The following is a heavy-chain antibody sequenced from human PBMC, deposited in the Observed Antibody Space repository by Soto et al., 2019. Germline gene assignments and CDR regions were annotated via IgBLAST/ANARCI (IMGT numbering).Heavy chain of an antibody. Sequence: GGSLRLSCAASGFTFDDYAMSWVRQAPGKGLEWVSSISGSGGSTNYADSVKGRFSISRDNSKNTLYLQMNSLKAEDTAVYYCAEYSSSWYFGCWGQGTQVTVSS. CDR1: GFTFDDYA. V-gene: IGHV3-23*01. CDR3: AEYSSSWYFGC. J-gene: IGHJ4*02. CDR2: ISGSGGST. D-gene: IGHD6-13*01.